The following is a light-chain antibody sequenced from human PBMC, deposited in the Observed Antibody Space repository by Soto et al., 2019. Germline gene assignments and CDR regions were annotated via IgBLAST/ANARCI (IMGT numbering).Light chain of an antibody. CDR3: QSYNDWPFT. CDR1: ESLSTF. J-gene: IGKJ2*01. V-gene: IGKV3-15*01. CDR2: GAS. Sequence: EIVMTQSPATLSVSPGERVTLSCRASESLSTFLAWYQQKPGQAPRLLIYGASTKATGIPTRFSGSGSATDFTLTFISLLSEDFAVYYGQSYNDWPFTFGQGTKVDIK.